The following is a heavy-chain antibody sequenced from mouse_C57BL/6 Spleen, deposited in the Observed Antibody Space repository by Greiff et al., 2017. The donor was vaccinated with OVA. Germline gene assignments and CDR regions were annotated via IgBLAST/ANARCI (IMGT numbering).Heavy chain of an antibody. Sequence: QVQLKQPGAELVRPGSSVKLSCKASGYTFTSYWMDWVKQRPGQGLEWIGNIYPSDSETHYNQKFKDKATLTVDKSSSTAYMQLSSLTSEDSAVYYCARGTTVVEGYFDVWGTGTTVTVSS. D-gene: IGHD1-1*01. V-gene: IGHV1-61*01. CDR2: IYPSDSET. J-gene: IGHJ1*03. CDR3: ARGTTVVEGYFDV. CDR1: GYTFTSYW.